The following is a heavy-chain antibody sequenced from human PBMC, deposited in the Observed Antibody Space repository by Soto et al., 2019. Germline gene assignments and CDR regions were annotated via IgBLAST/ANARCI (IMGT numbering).Heavy chain of an antibody. CDR1: GYTLTRYS. Sequence: SVKVSCKASGYTLTRYSIHWVRQAPGQRLEWMGWINAGNGNTKFSQKFQGRVTITRDTSASTAYMELRGLRSEDTAVYYCAILGTYYFDNSDNYFDFWG. J-gene: IGHJ4*01. V-gene: IGHV1-3*01. CDR2: INAGNGNT. CDR3: AILGTYYFDNSDNYFDF. D-gene: IGHD3-22*01.